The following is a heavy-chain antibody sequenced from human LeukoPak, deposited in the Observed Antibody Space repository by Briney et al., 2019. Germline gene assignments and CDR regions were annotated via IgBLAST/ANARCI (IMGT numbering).Heavy chain of an antibody. CDR3: ARRGYNYGAGFFDY. D-gene: IGHD5-18*01. CDR2: ITDSNGNT. CDR1: GYTFTNYA. V-gene: IGHV1-18*01. J-gene: IGHJ4*02. Sequence: GASVKVSCKASGYTFTNYAVSWVRQAPGQGLEWTGGITDSNGNTYYVQKLQGRVTMTTDTSTSTAYMELRSLTPDDTAVYYCARRGYNYGAGFFDYWGQGTLVTVSS.